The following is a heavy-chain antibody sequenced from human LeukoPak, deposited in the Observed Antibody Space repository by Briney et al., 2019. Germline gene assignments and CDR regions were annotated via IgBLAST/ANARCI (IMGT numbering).Heavy chain of an antibody. Sequence: SETLSLTCTVSGGSISSSCYYWGWIRQPPGKGLEWIGSIYYSGSTYYNPSLKSRVTISVAKSKNQFSLKLSSVTAADTAVYYCARLILTGSKRGIDYWGQGTLVTVSS. CDR3: ARLILTGSKRGIDY. CDR1: GGSISSSCYY. V-gene: IGHV4-39*01. CDR2: IYYSGST. J-gene: IGHJ4*02. D-gene: IGHD3-9*01.